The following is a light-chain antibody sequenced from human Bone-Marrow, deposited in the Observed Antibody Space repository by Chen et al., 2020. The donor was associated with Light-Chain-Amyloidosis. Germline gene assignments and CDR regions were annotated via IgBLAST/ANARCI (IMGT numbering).Light chain of an antibody. CDR3: QQYGTSPLT. CDR2: GSS. V-gene: IGKV3-20*01. Sequence: EIVLTQSPGTLSLSPGEGANLSFRASQTISSNYLTWYQQKFGQAPRLIIYGSSSRATGIPDRFTGSGSGTDFTLTINRLEPEDFAMYYCQQYGTSPLTFGGGTKVEIK. CDR1: QTISSNY. J-gene: IGKJ4*01.